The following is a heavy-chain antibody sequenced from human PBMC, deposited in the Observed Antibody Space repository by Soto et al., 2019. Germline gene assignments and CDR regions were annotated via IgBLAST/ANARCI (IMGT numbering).Heavy chain of an antibody. CDR1: GFTFXTHW. J-gene: IGHJ4*02. V-gene: IGHV3-74*01. D-gene: IGHD1-26*01. CDR3: ARGGAMGVDY. CDR2: IYFDGITT. Sequence: EVQLVESXXXXVQPGGSLRLSCTASGFTFXTHWMHWVRQAPGKGLVWVSRIYFDGITTNYADSVKGRLTVSRDNAKNTVYLHVNTLRDEDTAVYYCARGGAMGVDYWGQGTLVTVSS.